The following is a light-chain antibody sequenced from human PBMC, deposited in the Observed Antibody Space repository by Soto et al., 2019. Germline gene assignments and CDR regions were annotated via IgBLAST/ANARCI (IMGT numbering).Light chain of an antibody. CDR3: QKYNSWPPIT. J-gene: IGKJ5*01. Sequence: EIVMTQSPATLSVSPGERATLSCRATQTVNNKVVWYQHKPGQAPRLLIYGASTRATGIPARFSGSGSGTEFTLSISRLQSEDFAVYYCQKYNSWPPITFGQGTRLEI. CDR2: GAS. CDR1: QTVNNK. V-gene: IGKV3-15*01.